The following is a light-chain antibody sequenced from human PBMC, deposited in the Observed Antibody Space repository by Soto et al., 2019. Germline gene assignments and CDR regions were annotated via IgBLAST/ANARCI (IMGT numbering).Light chain of an antibody. J-gene: IGKJ5*01. CDR1: QSISNY. CDR2: AAY. CDR3: KKSYSAQIT. V-gene: IGKV1-39*01. Sequence: DIQMTQSPSSLSASVEDIVIVTCRASQSISNYLNWYQQKPGKDTKLMIFAAYSLQSGVTSRFSGSGSGTNFTLTIRSLQPEDFAAYYCKKSYSAQITCGQGTQLEIK.